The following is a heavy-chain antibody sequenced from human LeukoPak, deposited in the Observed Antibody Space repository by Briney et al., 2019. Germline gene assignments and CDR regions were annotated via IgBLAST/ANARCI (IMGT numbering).Heavy chain of an antibody. CDR3: ARGGMGLDGGRKWLNWFDP. CDR2: INHSGST. J-gene: IGHJ5*02. Sequence: PSETLSLTCAVYGGSFNTYYWSWVRQPPGKGLEWIGEINHSGSTNYNPSLKSRVTISVDTSKNQFSLKLSSVTAADTAVYYCARGGMGLDGGRKWLNWFDPWGQGTLVTVSS. V-gene: IGHV4-34*01. D-gene: IGHD4-23*01. CDR1: GGSFNTYY.